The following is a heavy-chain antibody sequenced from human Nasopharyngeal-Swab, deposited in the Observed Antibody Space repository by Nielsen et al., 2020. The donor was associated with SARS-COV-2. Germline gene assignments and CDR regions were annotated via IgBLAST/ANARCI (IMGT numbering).Heavy chain of an antibody. CDR2: ITNGGIMT. CDR1: GFTFTDYY. J-gene: IGHJ6*03. Sequence: GESLKISCAASGFTFTDYYMTWVRQAPGKGLEWVSYITNGGIMTYYADSVKGRFTMSRDNAKTSLYLQMNSLRAEDTAMYYCARGQKGSGSYWSRSYFYMDVWGKGTTVTVSS. D-gene: IGHD3-10*01. V-gene: IGHV3-11*04. CDR3: ARGQKGSGSYWSRSYFYMDV.